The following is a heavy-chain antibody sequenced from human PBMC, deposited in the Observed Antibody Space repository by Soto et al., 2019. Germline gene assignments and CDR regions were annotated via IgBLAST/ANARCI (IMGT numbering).Heavy chain of an antibody. V-gene: IGHV1-46*01. CDR3: ARVQGDYAASATFDY. J-gene: IGHJ4*02. Sequence: ASVKVSCQASGYTFTSYYMHWVRQAPGQGLEWMGIINPSGGSTSYAQKFQGRVTMTRDTSTSTVYMELSSLRSEDTAVYYCARVQGDYAASATFDYWGQGPLVTVSS. CDR2: INPSGGST. D-gene: IGHD4-17*01. CDR1: GYTFTSYY.